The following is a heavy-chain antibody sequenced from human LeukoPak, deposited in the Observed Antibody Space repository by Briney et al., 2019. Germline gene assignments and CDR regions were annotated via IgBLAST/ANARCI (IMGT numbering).Heavy chain of an antibody. D-gene: IGHD6-19*01. CDR3: ARDRSIAVNYYFDY. CDR2: INPNSGGT. J-gene: IGHJ4*02. CDR1: GYTFTGYY. Sequence: ASVKVSCKASGYTFTGYYMHWVRQAPGQGLEWMGWINPNSGGTNYAQKFQGRVTMTRDTSISTACMELSRLRSDDTAVYYCARDRSIAVNYYFDYWGQGTLVTVSS. V-gene: IGHV1-2*02.